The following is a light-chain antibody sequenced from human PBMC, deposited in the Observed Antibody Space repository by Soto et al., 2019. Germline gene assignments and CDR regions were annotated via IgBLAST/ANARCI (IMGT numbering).Light chain of an antibody. Sequence: QSVLTQPPSASGTPGQRVTISCSGSSSNIGSNHVYWYQQFPGMAPKLLMYRSDQRPTGVPDRFSGSKSGTSASLAFSGLRSDDEADYYCSARDDSLSGVVFGGGTQLTVL. V-gene: IGLV1-47*01. CDR1: SSNIGSNH. CDR2: RSD. CDR3: SARDDSLSGVV. J-gene: IGLJ2*01.